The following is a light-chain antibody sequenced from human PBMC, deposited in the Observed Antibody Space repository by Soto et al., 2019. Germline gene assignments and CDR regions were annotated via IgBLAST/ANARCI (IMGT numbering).Light chain of an antibody. CDR3: QKYNRTPRT. CDR1: QDISDH. J-gene: IGKJ1*01. V-gene: IGKV1-27*01. CDR2: EAS. Sequence: DFQMTQSPSSLSASVGDRVTITCRASQDISDHLAWYQHKPGKVPKLLIYEASTLQSGVTSRFSGGGSGTDFTLTINSLQPEDVATYYCQKYNRTPRTFGQGTKVELK.